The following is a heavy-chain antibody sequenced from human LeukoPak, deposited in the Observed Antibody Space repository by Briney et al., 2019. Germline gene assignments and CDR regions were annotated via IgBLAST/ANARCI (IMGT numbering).Heavy chain of an antibody. Sequence: GGSLRLSCAASGFIFSNYNMNWVRQAPGKGLEWVSSISTSSSYILYAGSVKGRFIMSRDNAESSLYLQMNSLRAEDTAVYYCARQSAEGHSYGYVGYYWGQGTLVTVSS. J-gene: IGHJ4*02. CDR3: ARQSAEGHSYGYVGYY. CDR1: GFIFSNYN. CDR2: ISTSSSYI. D-gene: IGHD5-18*01. V-gene: IGHV3-21*01.